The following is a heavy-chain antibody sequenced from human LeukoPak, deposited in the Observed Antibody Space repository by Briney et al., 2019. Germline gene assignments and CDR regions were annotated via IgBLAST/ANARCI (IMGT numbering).Heavy chain of an antibody. V-gene: IGHV1-18*01. D-gene: IGHD3-22*01. CDR3: ARHPYYDTSAYYVY. CDR1: GYTFTSYS. Sequence: VSVKVSCKASGYTFTSYSISWVRQAPGQGPEWMGWISTYNGKTNYAQKFQGRVIMTIDTSTKTAYMELSSLRSDDSVFYYCARHPYYDTSAYYVYWGQGTLVTVSS. CDR2: ISTYNGKT. J-gene: IGHJ4*02.